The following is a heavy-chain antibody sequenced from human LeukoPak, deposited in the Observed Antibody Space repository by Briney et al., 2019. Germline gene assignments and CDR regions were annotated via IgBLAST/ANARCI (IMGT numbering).Heavy chain of an antibody. CDR2: ISNDGNNK. V-gene: IGHV3-30*18. J-gene: IGHJ4*02. CDR1: GFPFSSYG. Sequence: QTGGSLRLSCAASGFPFSSYGMHWVRQAPGKGLEWVAAISNDGNNKFYADSVKGRFTISRDNHKTTMNLQMNSLRGEDTAVYYCAKGGCSTGRSYYFDYWGQGTLVTVSS. CDR3: AKGGCSTGRSYYFDY. D-gene: IGHD6-19*01.